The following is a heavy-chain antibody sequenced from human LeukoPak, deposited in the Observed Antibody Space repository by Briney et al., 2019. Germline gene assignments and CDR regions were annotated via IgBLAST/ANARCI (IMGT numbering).Heavy chain of an antibody. Sequence: KPSETLSLTCTVSGGSISSYYWSWIRQPPGKGLEWIGYIYYSGSTNYNPSLKSRVTISVDTSKNQFSLKLSSVTAADTAVYYCARGGYCSGGSCYYYYYYMDVWGKGTTVTVSS. D-gene: IGHD2-15*01. J-gene: IGHJ6*03. V-gene: IGHV4-59*01. CDR2: IYYSGST. CDR1: GGSISSYY. CDR3: ARGGYCSGGSCYYYYYYMDV.